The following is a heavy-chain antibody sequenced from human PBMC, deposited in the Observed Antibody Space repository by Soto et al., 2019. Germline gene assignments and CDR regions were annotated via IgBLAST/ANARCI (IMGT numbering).Heavy chain of an antibody. V-gene: IGHV1-18*01. D-gene: IGHD4-4*01. CDR1: GYTFTSYG. Sequence: AASVKVSCKASGYTFTSYGISWVRQAPGQGLEWMGWISAYNGNTNYAQKLQGRVTMTTDTSTSTAYMELRSLRSDDTAVYYCARGAVTTNYYYYGMDVWGQGTTVTVSS. CDR3: ARGAVTTNYYYYGMDV. CDR2: ISAYNGNT. J-gene: IGHJ6*02.